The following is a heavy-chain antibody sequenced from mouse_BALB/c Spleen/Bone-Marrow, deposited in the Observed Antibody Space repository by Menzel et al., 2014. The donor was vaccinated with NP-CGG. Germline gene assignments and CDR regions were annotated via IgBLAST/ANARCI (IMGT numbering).Heavy chain of an antibody. V-gene: IGHV1S81*02. CDR3: ARWNYYGSLYWYFDV. Sequence: VQLQQSGAELVKPGASVELSCKASGYTFTSYWMHWVKQRPGQGLEWIGEINPSNGRTNYNEKFKSKATLTVDKSSSTAYMQLSSLTSEDSAVYYCARWNYYGSLYWYFDVWGAGTTVTVSS. D-gene: IGHD1-1*01. CDR1: GYTFTSYW. CDR2: INPSNGRT. J-gene: IGHJ1*01.